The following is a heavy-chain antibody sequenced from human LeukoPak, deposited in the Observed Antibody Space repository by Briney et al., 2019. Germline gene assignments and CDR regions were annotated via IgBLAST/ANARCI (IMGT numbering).Heavy chain of an antibody. Sequence: ASVKVSCKASGYTFTTYDINWVRQATGQGLEWMGWMNPNSGNTGYAQKFQGRVTMTRNTSISTAYMELSSLRSEDTAVYYCARGLWFGELSAFDIWGQGTLVTVSS. CDR2: MNPNSGNT. J-gene: IGHJ3*02. CDR1: GYTFTTYD. D-gene: IGHD3-10*01. V-gene: IGHV1-8*01. CDR3: ARGLWFGELSAFDI.